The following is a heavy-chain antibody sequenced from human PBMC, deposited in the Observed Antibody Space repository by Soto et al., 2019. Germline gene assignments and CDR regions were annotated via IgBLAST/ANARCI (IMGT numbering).Heavy chain of an antibody. J-gene: IGHJ2*01. Sequence: QVQLVESGGGVVQPGRSLRLSCAASGFTFSSYAMHWVRQAPGKGLEWVAVISYDGSNKYYADSVKGRFTISRDNSKNTRYMQMNSLRAEDTAVYYCARDYSGYDHSGFYSPFKTLSWYFDLWGRGTLVTVSS. CDR1: GFTFSSYA. V-gene: IGHV3-30-3*01. CDR3: ARDYSGYDHSGFYSPFKTLSWYFDL. CDR2: ISYDGSNK. D-gene: IGHD5-12*01.